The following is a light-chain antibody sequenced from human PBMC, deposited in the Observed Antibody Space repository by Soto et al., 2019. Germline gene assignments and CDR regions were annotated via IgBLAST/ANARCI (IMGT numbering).Light chain of an antibody. CDR1: QSISSSF. CDR3: QQYDNSPIT. Sequence: EIVLTQSPGILSLSPGERASLSCGASQSISSSFVAWYQQKPGQAPRLLIYGASSRATGIPDRFSGTGSETDFTLTISRLEPEDFAVYYCQQYDNSPITFGQGTRLEIK. CDR2: GAS. V-gene: IGKV3-20*01. J-gene: IGKJ5*01.